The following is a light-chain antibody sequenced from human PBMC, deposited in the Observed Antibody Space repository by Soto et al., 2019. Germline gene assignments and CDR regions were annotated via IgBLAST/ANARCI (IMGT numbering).Light chain of an antibody. CDR2: KAS. CDR1: QSISSW. Sequence: DIQMTQSPSTLSASVGDRVTITCRASQSISSWLAWYQQKPVKAPKLLIYKASSLESGVPSRFSGSGSGTEFTLTISSLQPDDFATYYCQQYNSYPYTFGQGTKVDIK. V-gene: IGKV1-5*03. J-gene: IGKJ2*01. CDR3: QQYNSYPYT.